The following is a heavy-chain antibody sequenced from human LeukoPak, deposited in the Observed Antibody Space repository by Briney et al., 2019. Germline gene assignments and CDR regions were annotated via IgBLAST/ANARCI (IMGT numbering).Heavy chain of an antibody. CDR2: ISYGGSNK. CDR1: GFTFSSYA. CDR3: ARDRGFDGGTYYDFWSGYNRYYYYGMDV. D-gene: IGHD3-3*01. Sequence: PGGSLRLSCAASGFTFSSYAMHWVRQAPGKGLEWVAVISYGGSNKYYADSVKGRFTISRDNSKNTLYLQMNSLRAEDTAVYYCARDRGFDGGTYYDFWSGYNRYYYYGMDVWGQGTTVTVSS. V-gene: IGHV3-30-3*01. J-gene: IGHJ6*02.